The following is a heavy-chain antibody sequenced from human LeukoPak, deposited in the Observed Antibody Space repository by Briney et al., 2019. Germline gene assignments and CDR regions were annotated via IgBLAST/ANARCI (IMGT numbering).Heavy chain of an antibody. V-gene: IGHV3-21*01. D-gene: IGHD5/OR15-5a*01. CDR2: ISSSSSYI. J-gene: IGHJ5*02. Sequence: GGSLRLSCAASGFTFSSYSMNWVRQAPGKGLEWVSSISSSSSYIYYADSVKGRFTISRDNAKNSLYLQMNSLRAEDTAVYYCARAPYLRGFDPWAREPWSPSPQ. CDR3: ARAPYLRGFDP. CDR1: GFTFSSYS.